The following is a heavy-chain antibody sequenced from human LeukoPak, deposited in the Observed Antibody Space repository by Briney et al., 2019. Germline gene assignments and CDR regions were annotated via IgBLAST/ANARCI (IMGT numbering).Heavy chain of an antibody. D-gene: IGHD3-10*01. CDR2: ISRSAGGT. Sequence: GGSLRLSCAASGLTFSNYAMSWVRQAPGKGLEWVSTISRSAGGTFHADSVKGRFTISRDDSKSTLYLQMNNLRAEDAALYYCVKGKGVTGSSYRHAFDIWGQGTMVTVSS. J-gene: IGHJ3*02. CDR3: VKGKGVTGSSYRHAFDI. V-gene: IGHV3-23*01. CDR1: GLTFSNYA.